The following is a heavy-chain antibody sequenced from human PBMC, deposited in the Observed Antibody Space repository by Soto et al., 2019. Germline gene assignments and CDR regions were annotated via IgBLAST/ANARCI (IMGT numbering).Heavy chain of an antibody. CDR1: GGTFSSHV. V-gene: IGHV1-69*01. CDR3: ARGIRDLSTAHS. Sequence: QVQLVQSGAEVKKPGSSVNVSCKASGGTFSSHVISWVRQDPRQGLELMGGFMPSCGTVNYAQKFQGRVTITADESTSTAYMELSSLRSEDTAVYYCARGIRDLSTAHSWGQGTMVTVSS. D-gene: IGHD2-21*01. CDR2: FMPSCGTV. J-gene: IGHJ3*02.